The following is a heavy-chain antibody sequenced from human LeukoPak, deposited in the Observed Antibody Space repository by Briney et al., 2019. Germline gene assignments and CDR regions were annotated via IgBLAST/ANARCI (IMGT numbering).Heavy chain of an antibody. CDR3: ARGIVGAMDYWFDP. J-gene: IGHJ5*02. D-gene: IGHD1-26*01. Sequence: PSETLSLTCAVYGGSFSGYYWSWIRQPPGKGLEWIGEINHSGSTNYNPSLKSRVTISVDTSKNQFSLKLSSVTAADTAVYYCARGIVGAMDYWFDPWGQGTLVTVSS. CDR2: INHSGST. CDR1: GGSFSGYY. V-gene: IGHV4-34*01.